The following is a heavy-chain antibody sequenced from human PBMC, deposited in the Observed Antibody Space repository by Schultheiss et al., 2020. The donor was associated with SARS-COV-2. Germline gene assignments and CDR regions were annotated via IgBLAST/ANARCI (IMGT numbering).Heavy chain of an antibody. J-gene: IGHJ4*02. D-gene: IGHD4-17*01. CDR2: IRSKANSYAT. CDR1: GFTFSGSA. CDR3: TRPRHDYGDYDFDY. V-gene: IGHV3-73*01. Sequence: GESLKISCAASGFTFSGSAMHWVRQASGKGLEWVGRIRSKANSYATAYAASVKGRFTISRDDSKNTAYLQINSLKTEDTAVYYCTRPRHDYGDYDFDYWGQGTLVTVSS.